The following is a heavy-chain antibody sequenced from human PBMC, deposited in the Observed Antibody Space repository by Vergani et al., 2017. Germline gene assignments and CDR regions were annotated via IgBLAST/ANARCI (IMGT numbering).Heavy chain of an antibody. CDR1: GFSFSSHA. V-gene: IGHV3-30*18. D-gene: IGHD3-10*01. J-gene: IGHJ6*03. CDR3: EKAGSVTSGILQSNFSMDV. Sequence: QVQLAESGGGRVQPGRSLRLSCAASGFSFSSHAIHWVRQAPGKGLEWVAVISNDGSKNYYADSVKARFTISRDNSKNTLDLQMNSLRTKDTAVYYCEKAGSVTSGILQSNFSMDVWGKGTTVTVS. CDR2: ISNDGSKN.